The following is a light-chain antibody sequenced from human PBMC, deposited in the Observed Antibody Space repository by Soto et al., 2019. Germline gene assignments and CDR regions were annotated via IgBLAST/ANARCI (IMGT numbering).Light chain of an antibody. J-gene: IGKJ4*01. CDR1: HSFSSSL. V-gene: IGKV3-20*01. CDR3: QHFGASPPGS. CDR2: GTS. Sequence: EIVLSQSPGTLSSSPGERITLSCRASHSFSSSLLAWYQQKPGQAPRLLIYGTSTRATGIPDRFSGSGSSTDFTLTISRLEPEDFAGYYCQHFGASPPGSFGGGTRVQIK.